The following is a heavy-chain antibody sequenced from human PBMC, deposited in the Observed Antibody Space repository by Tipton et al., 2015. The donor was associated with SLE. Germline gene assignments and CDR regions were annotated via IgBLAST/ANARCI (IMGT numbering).Heavy chain of an antibody. V-gene: IGHV4-59*01. CDR3: ARIVGATFSGYYYMDV. D-gene: IGHD1-26*01. Sequence: LRLSCTVSGGSISSYYWSWIRQPPGKGLEWIGYIYYSGSTNYNPSLKSRVTISVDTSKNQFSLKLSSVTAADTAVYYCARIVGATFSGYYYMDVWGKGTTVTVSS. J-gene: IGHJ6*03. CDR1: GGSISSYY. CDR2: IYYSGST.